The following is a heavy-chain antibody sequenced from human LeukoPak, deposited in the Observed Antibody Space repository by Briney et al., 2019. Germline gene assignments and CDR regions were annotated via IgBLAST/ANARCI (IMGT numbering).Heavy chain of an antibody. CDR2: IRKKAYGATT. J-gene: IGHJ4*02. V-gene: IGHV3-49*04. CDR3: AKDDSPDDY. CDR1: GFTFGAYR. D-gene: IGHD3-22*01. Sequence: GSLRLSCTASGFTFGAYRMSWVRQAPGEWLEWVGFIRKKAYGATTEYAASVKGRFTISRDDSKSIAYLQMNSLKTEDTAVYYCAKDDSPDDYWGQGTLVTVSS.